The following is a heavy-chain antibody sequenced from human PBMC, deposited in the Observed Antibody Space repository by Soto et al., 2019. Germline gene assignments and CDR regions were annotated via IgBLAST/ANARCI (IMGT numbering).Heavy chain of an antibody. Sequence: GASVKVSCKASGYTFTSYDINWVRQATGQGLEWMGWMNPNSGNTGYAQKFQGRVTMTRNTSISTAYMELSSLRSEDTAVYYCARDPVIRAVAVAYYYYGMDVWGQGTTVTVSS. D-gene: IGHD6-19*01. J-gene: IGHJ6*02. CDR2: MNPNSGNT. V-gene: IGHV1-8*01. CDR3: ARDPVIRAVAVAYYYYGMDV. CDR1: GYTFTSYD.